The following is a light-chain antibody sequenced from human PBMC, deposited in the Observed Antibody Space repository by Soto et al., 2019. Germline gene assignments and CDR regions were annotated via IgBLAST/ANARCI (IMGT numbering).Light chain of an antibody. Sequence: EIVLTQSRGTLCLSPGERATISGRASQSVSSSYLAWYQQKPGQAPRLLIYGASSRATGIPDRFSGSGSGTDFTLTISRLEPEDFAVYYCQQYGSSLFGGGTKVDI. V-gene: IGKV3-20*01. J-gene: IGKJ4*01. CDR1: QSVSSSY. CDR3: QQYGSSL. CDR2: GAS.